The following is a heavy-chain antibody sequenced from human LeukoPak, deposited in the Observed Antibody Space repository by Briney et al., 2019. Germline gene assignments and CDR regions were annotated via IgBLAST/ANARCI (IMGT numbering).Heavy chain of an antibody. D-gene: IGHD3-10*01. Sequence: GGTLRLSCAASGFTFSSYGMTWVRQAPGKGLEWVSGISGSGGSTYYADSVKGRFTISRDNSKNTLYLQMNSLRAEDTAVYYCAKDDSSTMGHFDYWGQGTLVTVSS. J-gene: IGHJ4*02. V-gene: IGHV3-23*01. CDR1: GFTFSSYG. CDR2: ISGSGGST. CDR3: AKDDSSTMGHFDY.